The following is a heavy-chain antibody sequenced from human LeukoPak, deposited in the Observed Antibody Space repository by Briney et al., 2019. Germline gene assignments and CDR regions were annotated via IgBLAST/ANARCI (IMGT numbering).Heavy chain of an antibody. CDR3: ANLEMATIGPYFDY. CDR1: GYSISSGYY. Sequence: SETLSLTCTVSGYSISSGYYWGWIRQPPGKGLEWIGSIYHSGSTCYNPSLKSRVTISVDTSKNQFSLKLSSVTAADTAVYYCANLEMATIGPYFDYWGQGTLVTVSS. J-gene: IGHJ4*02. CDR2: IYHSGST. V-gene: IGHV4-38-2*02. D-gene: IGHD5-24*01.